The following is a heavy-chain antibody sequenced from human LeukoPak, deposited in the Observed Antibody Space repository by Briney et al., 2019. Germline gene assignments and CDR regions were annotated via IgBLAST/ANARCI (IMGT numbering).Heavy chain of an antibody. CDR1: RFTFSRYW. J-gene: IGHJ5*02. Sequence: GGSLRLSCVDSRFTFSRYWMSWVRQAPGKGLEWVANIKEDGSEEYYVDSVTGRFTISRDNAKNPLYLQMNSLRAEDTAVYYCARDERRGYSYDSPHRFDPWGQGTLVTVSS. V-gene: IGHV3-7*01. D-gene: IGHD5-18*01. CDR2: IKEDGSEE. CDR3: ARDERRGYSYDSPHRFDP.